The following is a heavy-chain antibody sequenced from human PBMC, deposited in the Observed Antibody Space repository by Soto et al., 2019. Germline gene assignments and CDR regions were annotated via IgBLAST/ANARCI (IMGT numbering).Heavy chain of an antibody. V-gene: IGHV1-18*04. CDR3: ARGLRFLEWLFGPGDY. J-gene: IGHJ4*02. CDR2: ISAYNGNT. CDR1: GYTFTSYG. Sequence: ASVKVSCKASGYTFTSYGISWVRQAPGQGLEWMGWISAYNGNTNYAQKLQGRVTMTTDTSTSTAYMELRSLRSDDTAVYYCARGLRFLEWLFGPGDYWGQGTLVTVSS. D-gene: IGHD3-3*01.